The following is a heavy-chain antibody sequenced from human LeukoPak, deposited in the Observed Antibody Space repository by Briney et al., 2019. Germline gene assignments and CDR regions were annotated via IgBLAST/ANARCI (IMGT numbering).Heavy chain of an antibody. J-gene: IGHJ4*02. CDR2: IYYSGST. D-gene: IGHD6-19*01. CDR1: GGSISSHY. V-gene: IGHV4-59*11. Sequence: PSETLSLTCTVSGGSISSHYWSWIRQPPGKGLEWIGYIYYSGSTNYNPSLKSRVTISVDTSKNQFSLKLSSVTAADTAVYYCARGSSGWYFDYWGQGTLVTVSS. CDR3: ARGSSGWYFDY.